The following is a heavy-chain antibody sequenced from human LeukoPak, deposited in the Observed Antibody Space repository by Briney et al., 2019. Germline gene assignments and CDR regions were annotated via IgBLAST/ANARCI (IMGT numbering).Heavy chain of an antibody. D-gene: IGHD5-12*01. CDR3: AKSRHSRIVATIGEYYFDY. Sequence: PGGSLRLSCAASGFTFSRYGMHWVRQAPGKGLGWVAFIRYDGSNKYYADSVKGRFTISRDNSKNTLYMQMNSLRAEDTAVYYCAKSRHSRIVATIGEYYFDYWGQGTLVTVSS. CDR1: GFTFSRYG. V-gene: IGHV3-30*02. J-gene: IGHJ4*02. CDR2: IRYDGSNK.